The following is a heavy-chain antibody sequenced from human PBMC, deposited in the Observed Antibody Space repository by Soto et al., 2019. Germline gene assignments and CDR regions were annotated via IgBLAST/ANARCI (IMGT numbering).Heavy chain of an antibody. J-gene: IGHJ4*02. V-gene: IGHV4-30-2*01. Sequence: SETLSLTCTFSGASITYGGYSWSWIRQPPGKGLEWIGYISHLENTFKNPSFQSRLTLSIDRSKNQFSLKLASLTAASTAVSYCARGGGQDRFDYWGQGTLVTVSS. CDR2: ISHLENT. CDR1: GASITYGGYS. CDR3: ARGGGQDRFDY. D-gene: IGHD2-15*01.